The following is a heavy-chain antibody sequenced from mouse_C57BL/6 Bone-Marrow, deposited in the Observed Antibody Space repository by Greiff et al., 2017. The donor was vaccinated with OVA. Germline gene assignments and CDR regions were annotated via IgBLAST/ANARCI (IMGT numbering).Heavy chain of an antibody. J-gene: IGHJ3*01. V-gene: IGHV14-4*01. CDR2: IDPENGDT. CDR3: TIPYDYDGAWFAY. D-gene: IGHD2-4*01. CDR1: GFNIKDDY. Sequence: VQLKESGAELVRPGASVKLSCTASGFNIKDDYMHWVKQRPEQGLEWLGWIDPENGDTEYASKFQGKATITADTSSNTAYLQLSSLTSEDTAVYYCTIPYDYDGAWFAYWGQGTLVTVSA.